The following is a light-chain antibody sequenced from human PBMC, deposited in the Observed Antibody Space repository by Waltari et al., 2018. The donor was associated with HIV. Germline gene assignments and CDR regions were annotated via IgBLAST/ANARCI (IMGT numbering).Light chain of an antibody. CDR1: SSDVGSYNL. CDR3: CSYAGSSTLI. V-gene: IGLV2-23*02. Sequence: QSVLTQPASVSGSPGQSITISCTGTSSDVGSYNLVSWYQQNPDKAPKLMIYEVSKRPSGVSNRFSGSKSGNTASLTISGLQAEDEAAYYCCSYAGSSTLIFGGGTKLTVL. J-gene: IGLJ2*01. CDR2: EVS.